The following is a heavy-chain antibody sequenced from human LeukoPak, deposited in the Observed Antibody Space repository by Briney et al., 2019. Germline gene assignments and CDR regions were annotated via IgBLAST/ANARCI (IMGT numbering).Heavy chain of an antibody. J-gene: IGHJ5*02. CDR2: INHSGST. CDR3: ASNTYSSSWTNWFDP. V-gene: IGHV4-34*01. D-gene: IGHD6-13*01. CDR1: GGSFSGYY. Sequence: SETLSLTCAVYGGSFSGYYWSWIRQPPGKGLEWIGEINHSGSTNYNPSLKSRVTISVDTSKNQFSLKLSPVTAADTAVYYCASNTYSSSWTNWFDPWGQGTLVTVSS.